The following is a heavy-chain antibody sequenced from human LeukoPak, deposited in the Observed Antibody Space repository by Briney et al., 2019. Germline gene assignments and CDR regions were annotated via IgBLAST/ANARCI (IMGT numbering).Heavy chain of an antibody. Sequence: ASVKVSCKASGYTFTSYDINWVRQATGQGLEWMGWMNPNSGNTGYAQKFQGRVTLTRNTSISTAYMELSSLRSEDTAVYYCARGYSSSWYLSWAEPFDYWGQGTLVTVSS. CDR1: GYTFTSYD. CDR3: ARGYSSSWYLSWAEPFDY. CDR2: MNPNSGNT. V-gene: IGHV1-8*01. J-gene: IGHJ4*02. D-gene: IGHD6-13*01.